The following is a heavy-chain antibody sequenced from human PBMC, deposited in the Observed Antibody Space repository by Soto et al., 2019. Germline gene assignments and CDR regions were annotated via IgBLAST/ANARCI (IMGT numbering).Heavy chain of an antibody. D-gene: IGHD3-3*01. CDR3: ARGQRFSDWFAP. V-gene: IGHV4-4*07. Sequence: GTLDLPLSVPGGYMRSHYRAWVWQPAGKGLEWIGRVYSSGGTHYNPSLKSRAPISLDTSKNQFSLRLISVTAADTAVYHCARGQRFSDWFAPWGKGTWVPVP. CDR1: GGYMRSHY. CDR2: VYSSGGT. J-gene: IGHJ5*02.